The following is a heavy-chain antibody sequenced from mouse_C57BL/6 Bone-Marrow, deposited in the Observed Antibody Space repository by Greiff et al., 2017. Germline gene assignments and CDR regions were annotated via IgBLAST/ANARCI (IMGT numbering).Heavy chain of an antibody. D-gene: IGHD3-2*02. V-gene: IGHV1-72*01. CDR3: AIWPVDSSGYWFAY. J-gene: IGHJ3*01. Sequence: QVQLQQSGAELVKPGASVKLSCKASGYTFTSYWMHWVKQRPGRGLEWIGRIDPNSGGTKYNEKFKSKATLTVDKPSSTAFMQISNLTYEDSAVYYGAIWPVDSSGYWFAYWGQGTLVTVSA. CDR1: GYTFTSYW. CDR2: IDPNSGGT.